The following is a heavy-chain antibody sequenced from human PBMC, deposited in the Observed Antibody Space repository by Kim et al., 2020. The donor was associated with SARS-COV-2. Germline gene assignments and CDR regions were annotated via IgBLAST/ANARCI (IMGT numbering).Heavy chain of an antibody. Sequence: GGSLRLSCAACGFSFSDAWMSWVRQAPGKGLEWVGRIQKKTDGGTTGYAAPVKGRFTISRDDSKTTVFLQMNSLKIEDTGVYFCTDGLNIWGHGTLVTVSS. D-gene: IGHD3-16*01. CDR1: GFSFSDAW. CDR3: TDGLNI. CDR2: IQKKTDGGTT. V-gene: IGHV3-15*01. J-gene: IGHJ4*01.